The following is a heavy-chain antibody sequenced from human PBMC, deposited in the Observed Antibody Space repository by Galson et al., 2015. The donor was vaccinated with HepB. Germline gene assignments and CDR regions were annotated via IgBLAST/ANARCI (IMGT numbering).Heavy chain of an antibody. CDR1: GYTLTELS. V-gene: IGHV1-24*01. CDR2: FDPEDGET. D-gene: IGHD3-10*01. Sequence: SVKVSCKVSGYTLTELSMHWVRQAPGKGLEWMGGFDPEDGETIYAQKFQGRVTMTEDTSTDTAYMELSSLRSEDTAVYYCASPGWFRELLSSDASDIWGQGTMVTVSS. J-gene: IGHJ3*02. CDR3: ASPGWFRELLSSDASDI.